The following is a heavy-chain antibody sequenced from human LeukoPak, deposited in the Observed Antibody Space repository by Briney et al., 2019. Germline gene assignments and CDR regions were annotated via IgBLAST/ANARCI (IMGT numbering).Heavy chain of an antibody. CDR2: ISSSSSYI. Sequence: NPGGSLRLSCAASGFTFSSYSMNWVRQAPGKGLEWVSSISSSSSYIYYADSVKGRFTISRDNAKNSLYLQMNSLRAEDTAVYYCAKDGSLMADFWSGYYYYYMDVWGKGTTVTVSS. V-gene: IGHV3-21*04. CDR1: GFTFSSYS. D-gene: IGHD3-3*01. CDR3: AKDGSLMADFWSGYYYYYMDV. J-gene: IGHJ6*03.